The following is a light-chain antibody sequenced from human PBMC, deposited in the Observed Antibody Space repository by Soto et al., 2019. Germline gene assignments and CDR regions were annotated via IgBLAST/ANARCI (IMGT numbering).Light chain of an antibody. V-gene: IGKV3-11*01. J-gene: IGKJ5*01. CDR2: DAS. CDR3: QQRSNWPPIT. Sequence: EIVLTQSPVTLSFSPGDRATLSCSSSQSVSSYLAWYQQKPGQAPRLLIYDASNRATGIPARFSGGGSGTDFTLTIDNLEPEDFAIYYCQQRSNWPPITFGQGTRLEIK. CDR1: QSVSSY.